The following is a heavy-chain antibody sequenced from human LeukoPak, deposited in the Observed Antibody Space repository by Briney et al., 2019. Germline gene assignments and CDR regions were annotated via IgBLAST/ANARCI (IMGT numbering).Heavy chain of an antibody. J-gene: IGHJ6*03. V-gene: IGHV3-74*01. CDR3: ARARYFDPPYYYYYMDV. CDR1: GFTFSSYW. Sequence: GGSLRLSCAASGFTFSSYWMHWVRQAPGKGLVWVSRINSDGSSTSYADSVKGRFTISRDNAKNTLYLQMNSLRAEDTAVYYCARARYFDPPYYYYYMDVWGKGTTVTISS. D-gene: IGHD3-9*01. CDR2: INSDGSST.